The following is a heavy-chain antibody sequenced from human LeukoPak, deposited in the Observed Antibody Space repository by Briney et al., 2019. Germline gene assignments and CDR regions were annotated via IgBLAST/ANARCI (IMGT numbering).Heavy chain of an antibody. J-gene: IGHJ4*02. Sequence: SQTLSLTCTVSGGSISSGDYYWSWIRQPPGKGLEWIGYIYYSGSTYYNPSLKSRVTISVDTSKNQFSLKLSSVTAADTAVYYCAGENCSSTSCYPDYWGQGTLVTVSS. CDR3: AGENCSSTSCYPDY. V-gene: IGHV4-30-4*08. CDR2: IYYSGST. CDR1: GGSISSGDYY. D-gene: IGHD2-2*01.